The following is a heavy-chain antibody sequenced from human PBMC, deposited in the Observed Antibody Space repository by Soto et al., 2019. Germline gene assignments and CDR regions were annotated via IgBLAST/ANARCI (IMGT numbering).Heavy chain of an antibody. V-gene: IGHV4-30-4*01. J-gene: IGHJ3*02. D-gene: IGHD3-10*01. CDR3: ARGGEGAHAFDI. Sequence: LSLTCTVSGGSISSGDYYWSWIRQPPGKGLEWIGYIYYSGSTYYNPSLKSRVTISVDTSKNQFSLKLSSVTAADTAVYYCARGGEGAHAFDIWGQGTMVTVSS. CDR1: GGSISSGDYY. CDR2: IYYSGST.